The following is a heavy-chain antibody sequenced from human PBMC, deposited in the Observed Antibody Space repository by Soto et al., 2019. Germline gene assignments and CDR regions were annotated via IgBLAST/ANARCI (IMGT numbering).Heavy chain of an antibody. J-gene: IGHJ4*02. CDR3: ARGRDYNIMTDFYPEPLSFDS. CDR1: VGRLSSGSFY. Sequence: SETLSLTXTVSVGRLSSGSFYWSWIRQNPGRGLERIGYVYYTGTTNYNPTLKSRVTISIDMSKNQFSLSLRSVSTADTAVYYCARGRDYNIMTDFYPEPLSFDSWGQGTLVTVSS. D-gene: IGHD3-9*01. CDR2: VYYTGTT. V-gene: IGHV4-61*01.